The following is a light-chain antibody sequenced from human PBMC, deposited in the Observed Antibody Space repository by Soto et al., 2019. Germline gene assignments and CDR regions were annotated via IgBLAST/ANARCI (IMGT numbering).Light chain of an antibody. CDR2: WTS. Sequence: DIVMTQSPDSLPVSLGERATINCKSSQSVFSSSANKNCMAWYQQKSGQTPRLLIYWTSTRESGVPDRFRGSGSGTDFTLTISSLQAEDVATFSCQQYSGSITCGQGTRLDI. J-gene: IGKJ5*01. V-gene: IGKV4-1*01. CDR3: QQYSGSIT. CDR1: QSVFSSSANKNC.